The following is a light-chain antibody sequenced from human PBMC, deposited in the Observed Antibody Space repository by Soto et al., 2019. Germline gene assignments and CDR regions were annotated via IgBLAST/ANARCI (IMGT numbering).Light chain of an antibody. Sequence: EIVLTQSPATLSLSPGERATLSCRASQSVSSYLAWYQQKPGQAPRLLIYDASNRATGIPARFSGSGSGTEFTLTISSLQTDDFASYYCLHYSTYPLTFGGGTNVDFK. CDR2: DAS. V-gene: IGKV3-11*01. CDR1: QSVSSY. J-gene: IGKJ4*01. CDR3: LHYSTYPLT.